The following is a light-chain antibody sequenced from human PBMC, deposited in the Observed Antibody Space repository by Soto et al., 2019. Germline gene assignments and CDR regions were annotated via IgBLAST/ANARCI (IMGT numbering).Light chain of an antibody. Sequence: QSVLKQPPAVSGAPGQRVTISCTGSSSNIGAGYDVHWYQQLPGTAPKLLIYGNGNRPSGVPERFSGSKSGTSATLAITGLKAEDEADYNCQTYVSSLVVVFCGGTKLTVL. CDR1: SSNIGAGYD. CDR2: GNG. CDR3: QTYVSSLVVV. V-gene: IGLV1-40*01. J-gene: IGLJ2*01.